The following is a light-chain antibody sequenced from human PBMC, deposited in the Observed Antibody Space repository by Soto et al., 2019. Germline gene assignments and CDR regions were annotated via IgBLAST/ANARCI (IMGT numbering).Light chain of an antibody. V-gene: IGKV1-5*03. Sequence: DIQMTQSPSTLSASVGDRVTITCRASQSISSWLAWYQQKPRKAPKLLIYKASSLESGVPSRFSGSGSGTEFTLTISSLQPDDFATYYCQQYNSYPQTFGQGTKLEIK. CDR3: QQYNSYPQT. CDR2: KAS. J-gene: IGKJ2*01. CDR1: QSISSW.